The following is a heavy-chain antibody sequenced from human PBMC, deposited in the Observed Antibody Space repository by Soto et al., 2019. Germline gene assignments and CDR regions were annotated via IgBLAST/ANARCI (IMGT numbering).Heavy chain of an antibody. Sequence: GGSLRLSCTASGFTASGYPFSSYWMHWVRQAPGRGLVWVSLIKSDGSSTSYADSVKGRFTISRDNAKNTLYLQMNSLRADDTAVYYCERDRNYLQDIWGQGTMVTVSS. D-gene: IGHD1-7*01. J-gene: IGHJ3*02. CDR2: IKSDGSST. CDR1: GYPFSSYW. V-gene: IGHV3-74*01. CDR3: ERDRNYLQDI.